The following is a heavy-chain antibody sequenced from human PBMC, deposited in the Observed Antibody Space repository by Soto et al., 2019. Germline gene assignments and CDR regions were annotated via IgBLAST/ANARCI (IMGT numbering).Heavy chain of an antibody. J-gene: IGHJ4*02. CDR1: GFTFSDYY. CDR3: ASHRSRGCSGGSCYRPIDY. V-gene: IGHV3-11*01. CDR2: ISSSGSTI. D-gene: IGHD2-15*01. Sequence: GGSLRLSCAASGFTFSDYYMSWIRQAPGKGLEWVSYISSSGSTIYYADSVKGRFTISRDNAKNSLYLQMNSLRAEDTAVYYCASHRSRGCSGGSCYRPIDYWGQGTLVTVSS.